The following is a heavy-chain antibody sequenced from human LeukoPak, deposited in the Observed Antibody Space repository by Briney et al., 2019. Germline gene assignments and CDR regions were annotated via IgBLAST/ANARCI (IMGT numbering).Heavy chain of an antibody. CDR3: AREEWGGSGWSFDY. CDR2: ISSSSSII. Sequence: GGSLRLSCAASRFTFSSYSMNWVRQAPGKGLEWVSYISSSSSIIYYADSVKGRFTISRDNAKNSLYLQMNSLRAEDTAVYYCAREEWGGSGWSFDYWGQGTLVTVSS. D-gene: IGHD6-19*01. J-gene: IGHJ4*02. V-gene: IGHV3-48*04. CDR1: RFTFSSYS.